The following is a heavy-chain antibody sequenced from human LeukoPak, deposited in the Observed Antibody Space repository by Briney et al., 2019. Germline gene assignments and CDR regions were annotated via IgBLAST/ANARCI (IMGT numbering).Heavy chain of an antibody. V-gene: IGHV1-18*01. CDR1: GYTFTSYG. CDR2: ISGYNGKT. D-gene: IGHD4-17*01. Sequence: ASVTVSCKASGYTFTSYGISWVRQAPGQGLEWMGWISGYNGKTKYAQKLQGRVTMTTDTSTSTVYMELRSLRSDDTAVYYCARAGYGDSDFDYWGQGTLVTVSS. J-gene: IGHJ4*02. CDR3: ARAGYGDSDFDY.